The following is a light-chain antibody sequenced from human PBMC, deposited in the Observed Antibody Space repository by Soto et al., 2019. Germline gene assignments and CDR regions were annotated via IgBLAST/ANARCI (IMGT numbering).Light chain of an antibody. J-gene: IGKJ5*01. CDR1: QSLSTN. V-gene: IGKV3-15*01. CDR2: GAS. Sequence: EIVMTQSPATLSVSPGERATLSCRASQSLSTNLAWYQQRPGQAPRLLIYGASTRASGIPARFRGSGSGTEFTLTISSLQFEDFAVYDCQQYNDWPPITFGQGTRLETK. CDR3: QQYNDWPPIT.